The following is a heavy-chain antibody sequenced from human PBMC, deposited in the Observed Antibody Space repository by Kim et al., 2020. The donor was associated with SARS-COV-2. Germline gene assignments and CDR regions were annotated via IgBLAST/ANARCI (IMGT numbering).Heavy chain of an antibody. CDR1: GYSFTHYY. CDR3: ARRAHSGTYSYYFDY. J-gene: IGHJ4*02. CDR2: IYPGDSEI. V-gene: IGHV5-51*01. D-gene: IGHD1-26*01. Sequence: GESLKISCTVSGYSFTHYYIAWLRQMPGKGLQCIGFIYPGDSEIRYSPSFQGQVTISADKSVNTAYLQWSSLRASDTAMYYCARRAHSGTYSYYFDYWGQGTLVTVAS.